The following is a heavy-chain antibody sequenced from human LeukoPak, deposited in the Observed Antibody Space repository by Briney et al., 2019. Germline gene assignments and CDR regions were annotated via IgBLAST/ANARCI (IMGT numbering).Heavy chain of an antibody. V-gene: IGHV4-59*01. CDR1: GTSISPYY. Sequence: SETLSLTCAVSGTSISPYYWSWIRQPPGKGLEWIGYIYGGSTNYNPSLKSRVTISIDTSENQVSLILRSVTAADTAVYYCAREVGDSDSDNWFDPWGQGTLVTVSS. J-gene: IGHJ5*02. CDR2: IYGGST. CDR3: AREVGDSDSDNWFDP. D-gene: IGHD2-21*02.